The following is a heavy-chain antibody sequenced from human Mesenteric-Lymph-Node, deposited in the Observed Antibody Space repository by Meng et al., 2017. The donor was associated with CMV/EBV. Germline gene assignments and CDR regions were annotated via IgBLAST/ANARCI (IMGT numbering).Heavy chain of an antibody. CDR1: GFTFSSYW. J-gene: IGHJ3*02. CDR2: ISYDGSND. Sequence: GESLKISCAASGFTFSSYWMSWVRQAPGKGLEWVAVISYDGSNDYYADSVKGRFTISRDNSKNTLYLQMNSLRVEDTAVYYCARGEDIAVVPVQAFDIWGQGTVVTVSS. D-gene: IGHD2-2*01. CDR3: ARGEDIAVVPVQAFDI. V-gene: IGHV3-30-3*01.